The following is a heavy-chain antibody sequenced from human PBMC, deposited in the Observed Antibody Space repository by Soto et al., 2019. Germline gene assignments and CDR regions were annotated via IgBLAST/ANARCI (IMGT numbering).Heavy chain of an antibody. CDR1: GFSIRSGFY. D-gene: IGHD6-13*01. CDR2: IYHSGTT. J-gene: IGHJ4*02. CDR3: ARGMNPQDY. V-gene: IGHV4-38-2*01. Sequence: SETLSLTCHVSGFSIRSGFYWGWVRQPPGKGLEWIGAIYHSGTTYFNPSLKSRVTMTIDTSKNQFSLSLASVAAADTAMYYCARGMNPQDYWGQGTLVTVSS.